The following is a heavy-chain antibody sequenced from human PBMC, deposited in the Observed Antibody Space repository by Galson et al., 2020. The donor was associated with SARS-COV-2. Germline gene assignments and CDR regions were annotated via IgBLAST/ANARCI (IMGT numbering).Heavy chain of an antibody. J-gene: IGHJ4*02. V-gene: IGHV3-23*01. CDR3: AKDQGNDYGDQLDY. Sequence: GESLKTPCPASGFTFRRYAMTWVRPAPGKGLEWVSSISGSGGSTYYADSVKGRFTISRDNAKDTLYVQMNSLRAEDTGVYFCAKDQGNDYGDQLDYWGQGTLVTVSS. D-gene: IGHD4-17*01. CDR1: GFTFRRYA. CDR2: ISGSGGST.